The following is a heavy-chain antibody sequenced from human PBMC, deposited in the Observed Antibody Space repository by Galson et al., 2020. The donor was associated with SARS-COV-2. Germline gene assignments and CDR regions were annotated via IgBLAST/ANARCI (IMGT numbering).Heavy chain of an antibody. J-gene: IGHJ3*02. CDR2: ISWNSGSI. V-gene: IGHV3-9*01. CDR3: AKFPLRDGYNYESAFDI. Sequence: SCAASGFTFDDYAMHWVRQAPGKGLEWVSGISWNSGSIGYADSVKGRFTISRDNAKNSLYLQMNSLRAEDTALYYCAKFPLRDGYNYESAFDIWGQGTMVTVSS. D-gene: IGHD5-12*01. CDR1: GFTFDDYA.